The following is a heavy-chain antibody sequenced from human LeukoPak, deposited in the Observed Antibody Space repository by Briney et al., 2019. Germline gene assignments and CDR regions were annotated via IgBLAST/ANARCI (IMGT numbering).Heavy chain of an antibody. J-gene: IGHJ4*02. CDR3: AGGWGYGSSGYFPLHY. CDR2: IIPIFGTA. D-gene: IGHD3-22*01. CDR1: GYTFTGYY. Sequence: GASVKVSCKASGYTFTGYYMHWVRQAPGQGLEWMGGIIPIFGTANYAQKFQGRVTITADESTSTAYMELSSLRSEDTAVYYCAGGWGYGSSGYFPLHYWGQGTLVTVSS. V-gene: IGHV1-69*13.